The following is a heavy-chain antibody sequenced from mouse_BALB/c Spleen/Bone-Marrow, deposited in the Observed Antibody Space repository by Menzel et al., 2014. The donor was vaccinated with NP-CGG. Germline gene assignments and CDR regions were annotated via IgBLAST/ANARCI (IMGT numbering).Heavy chain of an antibody. V-gene: IGHV2-9*02. J-gene: IGHJ3*01. CDR1: GFSLSNYG. D-gene: IGHD1-1*01. CDR3: ARYYGSSDSWFAY. CDR2: IWAGGST. Sequence: VKLQESGPGLVAPSQSLSITCTVSGFSLSNYGLHWVRPPPGKALEWLGVIWAGGSTNYNSALMSRLSINKDNSKSQVFLKMNSLQPDDTAMYYCARYYGSSDSWFAYWGQGTLVTVSA.